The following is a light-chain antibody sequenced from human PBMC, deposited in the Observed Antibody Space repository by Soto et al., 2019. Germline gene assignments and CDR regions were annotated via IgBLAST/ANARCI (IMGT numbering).Light chain of an antibody. CDR2: LGS. J-gene: IGKJ1*01. CDR3: IQGLLLPRT. Sequence: DIVVTQSPLSLPVTPGEPASISCRSSQSLLHSNGYNCLDWYLQKPGQSPQLLIYLGSNRASGVPHRFSGSGSGTDFTLKISRVEAEDVGVYYCIQGLLLPRTFGQGTKVEIK. CDR1: QSLLHSNGYNC. V-gene: IGKV2-28*01.